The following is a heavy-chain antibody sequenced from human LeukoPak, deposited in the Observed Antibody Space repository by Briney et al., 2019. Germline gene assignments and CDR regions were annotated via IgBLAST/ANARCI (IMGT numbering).Heavy chain of an antibody. V-gene: IGHV3-33*06. D-gene: IGHD1-26*01. Sequence: GGSLRLSCAASGFTFSSYGMHWVRQAPGKGLQWVAVIWYDGSNKYYADSVKGRFTISRDNSKNTLYLQMNSLRAEDAAVYYCAKDPRESYSRDYYYYMDVWGKGTRVTVSS. CDR1: GFTFSSYG. CDR2: IWYDGSNK. J-gene: IGHJ6*03. CDR3: AKDPRESYSRDYYYYMDV.